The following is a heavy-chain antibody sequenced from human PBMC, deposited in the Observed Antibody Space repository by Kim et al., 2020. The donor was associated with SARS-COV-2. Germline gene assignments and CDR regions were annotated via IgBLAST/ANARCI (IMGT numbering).Heavy chain of an antibody. CDR3: ARRRYSSGCHDY. J-gene: IGHJ4*02. CDR1: GGSISSSSYY. Sequence: SETLSLTCTVSGGSISSSSYYWGWIRQPPGKGLEWIGSIYYSGSTYYNPSLKSRVTISVDTSKNQFSLKLSSVTAADTAVYYCARRRYSSGCHDYWGQGTLVTVSS. D-gene: IGHD6-19*01. V-gene: IGHV4-39*01. CDR2: IYYSGST.